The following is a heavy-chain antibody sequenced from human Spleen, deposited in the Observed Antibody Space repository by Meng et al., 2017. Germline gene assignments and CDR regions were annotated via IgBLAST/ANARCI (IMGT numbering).Heavy chain of an antibody. D-gene: IGHD4-17*01. Sequence: QIPLKESGPTLVKPTHTLNTPGNSSGFTRSTRGEGLGWIRHPQGKALECLELIYWNDDKRYSPSLKSRLTITKDTSKNQVVLTMTNMDPVETATYYCAHTVGAVDYWGQGTLVTVSS. CDR1: GFTRSTRGEG. V-gene: IGHV2-5*01. CDR3: AHTVGAVDY. J-gene: IGHJ4*02. CDR2: IYWNDDK.